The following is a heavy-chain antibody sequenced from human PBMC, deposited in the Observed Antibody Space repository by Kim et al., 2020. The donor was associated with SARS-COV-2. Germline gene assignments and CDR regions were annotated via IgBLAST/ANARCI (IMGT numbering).Heavy chain of an antibody. V-gene: IGHV3-30*18. J-gene: IGHJ6*01. CDR3: AKGFGGWYDSSGQAYGMEV. CDR2: MSCDGSHK. Sequence: GGSLRLSCAASGFTFRGYGMHWVRQAPGKGLEWVAVMSCDGSHKYFADSVKGRFTISRDNSKNTLYLQMDSLRAEDTAVYYCAKGFGGWYDSSGQAYGMEVWGQGTTVTVSS. D-gene: IGHD3-22*01. CDR1: GFTFRGYG.